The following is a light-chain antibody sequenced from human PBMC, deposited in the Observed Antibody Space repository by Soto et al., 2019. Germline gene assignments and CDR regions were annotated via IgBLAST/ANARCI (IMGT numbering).Light chain of an antibody. CDR3: QQSYYKPLT. Sequence: DIQMTQSPSSLSASVGDRVTITCRASQSINSYLNWYQQKPVKAPKLLIYAASSLQSCVPSRFSGSGSGTDFTLTISSLQPEDFSTYYCQQSYYKPLTFGGGTKVEIK. CDR1: QSINSY. J-gene: IGKJ4*01. V-gene: IGKV1-39*01. CDR2: AAS.